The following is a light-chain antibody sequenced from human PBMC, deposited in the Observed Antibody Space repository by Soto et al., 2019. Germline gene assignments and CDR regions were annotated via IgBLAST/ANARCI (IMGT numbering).Light chain of an antibody. CDR1: GSNIGAGYD. V-gene: IGLV1-40*01. CDR3: QSYDRSLSGWV. J-gene: IGLJ3*02. Sequence: QSVLTQSPSMSGAPGQRVTISCTGSGSNIGAGYDVHWYQQVAGTAPKLLIYRNVNRPSGVPDRFSGSKSGTSASLAITGLQAEDEADYYCQSYDRSLSGWVFGGGTKLTVL. CDR2: RNV.